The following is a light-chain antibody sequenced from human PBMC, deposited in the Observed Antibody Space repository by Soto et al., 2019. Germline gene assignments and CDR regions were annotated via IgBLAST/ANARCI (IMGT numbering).Light chain of an antibody. CDR3: QQSYRTPPIT. V-gene: IGKV1-39*01. CDR1: QSVSTY. Sequence: DIQMTQSPSSLSASVGDRFTITCRASQSVSTYLNWYSQKSGGAPKLLIYAASSLQSGVPSRFSGSGSGTDFTLTISSPQPEDFATYYCQQSYRTPPITFGQGTRLEI. J-gene: IGKJ5*01. CDR2: AAS.